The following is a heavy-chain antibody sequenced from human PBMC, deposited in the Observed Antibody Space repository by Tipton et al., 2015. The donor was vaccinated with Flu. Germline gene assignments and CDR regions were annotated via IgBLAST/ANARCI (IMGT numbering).Heavy chain of an antibody. CDR3: ARGQGANP. CDR2: ISSSSGAT. V-gene: IGHV3-23*01. J-gene: IGHJ5*02. Sequence: GSLRLSCAASGITFSSYAMSWVRQAPGKGLEWVSGISSSSGATYHADSVQGRFTISRDNSKNTLYLQMDSLRAEDTAVYYCARGQGANPWGQGTLVTVSS. CDR1: GITFSSYA.